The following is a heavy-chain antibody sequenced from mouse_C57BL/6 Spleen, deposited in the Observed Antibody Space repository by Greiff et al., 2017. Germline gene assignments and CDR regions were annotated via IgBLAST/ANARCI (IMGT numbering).Heavy chain of an antibody. CDR2: IYPGDGDT. CDR1: GYAFSSYW. D-gene: IGHD2-3*01. V-gene: IGHV1-80*01. J-gene: IGHJ1*03. Sequence: QVQLQQSGAELVKPGASVKISCKASGYAFSSYWMNWVKQRPGKGLEWIGQIYPGDGDTNYNGKFKGKATLTADKSSSTAYMQLSSLTSEDSAVYFCARWLPSTGYFEVWGTGTTVTVSS. CDR3: ARWLPSTGYFEV.